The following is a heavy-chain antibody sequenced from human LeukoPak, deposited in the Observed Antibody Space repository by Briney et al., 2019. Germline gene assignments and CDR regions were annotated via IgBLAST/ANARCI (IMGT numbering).Heavy chain of an antibody. CDR3: ARINPENYFDY. D-gene: IGHD1-14*01. CDR1: GYSISSGYY. CDR2: IYHSGST. Sequence: KPSETLSLTCTVSGYSISSGYYWGWIRQPPGKGLEWIGSIYHSGSTYYNPSLKSRVTISVDTSKNQFSLKLSPVTAADTAVYYCARINPENYFDYWGQGTLVTVSS. V-gene: IGHV4-38-2*02. J-gene: IGHJ4*02.